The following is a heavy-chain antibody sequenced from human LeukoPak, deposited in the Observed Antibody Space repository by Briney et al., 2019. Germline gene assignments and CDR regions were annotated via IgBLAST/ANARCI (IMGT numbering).Heavy chain of an antibody. V-gene: IGHV4-39*01. CDR1: GGSISSKSYY. CDR3: ARHSSWSEFDY. D-gene: IGHD2-2*01. CDR2: IYYSGST. Sequence: SETLSLTCTVSGGSISSKSYYWDWIRQPPGKGLEWIGSIYYSGSTYYNPSLKSRVIMSVDTSKNQFSLKLSPLTAADTAVYYCARHSSWSEFDYWGQGTLVTVSS. J-gene: IGHJ4*02.